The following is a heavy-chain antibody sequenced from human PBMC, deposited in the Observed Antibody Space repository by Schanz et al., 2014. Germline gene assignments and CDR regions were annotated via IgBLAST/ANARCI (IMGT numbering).Heavy chain of an antibody. D-gene: IGHD6-6*01. CDR1: GYTFTSYD. J-gene: IGHJ4*02. CDR3: GRGFSRSYIDY. V-gene: IGHV1-8*01. CDR2: MNPNSGNP. Sequence: QVQLIQSGAEVKKPGASVKVSCTASGYTFTSYDINWVRQAPGQGLEWLGWMNPNSGNPGFAQKFQGRITVTTDTSTSTVYLELSSLRSDDTAVYYCGRGFSRSYIDYWGQGTLVTVSS.